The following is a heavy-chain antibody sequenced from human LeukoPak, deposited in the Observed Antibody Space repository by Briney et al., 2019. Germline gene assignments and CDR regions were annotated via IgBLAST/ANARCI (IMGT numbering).Heavy chain of an antibody. CDR3: ARVFTMVRGRYFDY. Sequence: ASVKVSCKASGYTFTGYYMHWVRQAPGQGLEWMGWINPNSGGTNYALKFQGRVTMTRDTSISTAYMELSRLRSDDTAVYYCARVFTMVRGRYFDYWGQGTLVTVSS. CDR1: GYTFTGYY. J-gene: IGHJ4*02. V-gene: IGHV1-2*02. CDR2: INPNSGGT. D-gene: IGHD3-10*01.